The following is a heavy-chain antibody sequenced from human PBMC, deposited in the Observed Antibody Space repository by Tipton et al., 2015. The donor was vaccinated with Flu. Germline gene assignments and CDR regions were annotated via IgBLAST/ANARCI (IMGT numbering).Heavy chain of an antibody. D-gene: IGHD3-22*01. CDR2: IRSNAYGGAT. CDR1: GFNFYDYA. J-gene: IGHJ2*01. Sequence: SLRLSCSGSGFNFYDYAISWVRQAPGKGLEWVGFIRSNAYGGATQYAASAAGKFTISRDDSKRIAYLQMSSLKTEDTAVYYCASNYYDNSASGWYFDLWGRGSLVTVSS. CDR3: ASNYYDNSASGWYFDL. V-gene: IGHV3-49*04.